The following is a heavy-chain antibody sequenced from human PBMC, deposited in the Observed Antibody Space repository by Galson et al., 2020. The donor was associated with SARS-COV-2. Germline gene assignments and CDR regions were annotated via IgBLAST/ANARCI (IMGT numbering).Heavy chain of an antibody. J-gene: IGHJ4*02. CDR2: IYPGDSET. CDR3: ARTMVGTTHAFEF. V-gene: IGHV5-51*01. Sequence: KIGESLKISCKGSGYDFFSHWIGWVRQMPGKGLEWMGIIYPGDSETRYSPSFQGQVTISVDKSIITAYLQWSSLKASDTAMYYCARTMVGTTHAFEFWAQGTLVTVSS. CDR1: GYDFFSHW. D-gene: IGHD1-26*01.